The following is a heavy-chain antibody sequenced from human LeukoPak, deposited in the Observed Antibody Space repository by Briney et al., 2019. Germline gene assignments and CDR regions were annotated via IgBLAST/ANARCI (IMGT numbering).Heavy chain of an antibody. CDR1: GGSFSGYY. J-gene: IGHJ4*02. CDR3: ARAPRPYYYDSSGYWFDY. Sequence: SETLSLTCAVYGGSFSGYYWSWIRQPPGKGLEWTGEINHSGSTNYNPSLKSRVTISVDTSKNQFSLKLSSVTAADTAVYYCARAPRPYYYDSSGYWFDYWGQGTLVTVSS. V-gene: IGHV4-34*01. D-gene: IGHD3-22*01. CDR2: INHSGST.